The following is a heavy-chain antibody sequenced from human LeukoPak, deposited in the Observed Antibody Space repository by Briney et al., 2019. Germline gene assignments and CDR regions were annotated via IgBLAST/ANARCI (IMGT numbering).Heavy chain of an antibody. CDR3: ARDPPLYDILTGYYPSKYFDF. CDR2: IRYDGSNK. J-gene: IGHJ4*02. D-gene: IGHD3-9*01. V-gene: IGHV3-30*02. CDR1: GFTFSSYG. Sequence: GGSLRLFCAASGFTFSSYGMHWVRQAPGKGLEWVAFIRYDGSNKYYADAVKGRFTISRDNSKNTLYLQMNSLRAEDRAVYYCARDPPLYDILTGYYPSKYFDFWGQGTLVTVSS.